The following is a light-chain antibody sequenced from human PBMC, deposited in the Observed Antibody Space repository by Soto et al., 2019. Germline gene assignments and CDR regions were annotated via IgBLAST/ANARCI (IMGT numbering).Light chain of an antibody. Sequence: QSVLTQPASVSGSPGQSITISCTGTSSDVGGYNYVSWYQQHPGKAPKLMIYDVSNRPSGVSNRFSGSKSGNMASLTISGLQAEDEDDYYCSSYTSSSTRVFGTGTKVXVL. J-gene: IGLJ1*01. CDR1: SSDVGGYNY. CDR2: DVS. CDR3: SSYTSSSTRV. V-gene: IGLV2-14*01.